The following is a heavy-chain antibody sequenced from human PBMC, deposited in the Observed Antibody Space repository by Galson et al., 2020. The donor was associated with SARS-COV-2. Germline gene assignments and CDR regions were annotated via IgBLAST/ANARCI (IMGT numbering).Heavy chain of an antibody. CDR3: ARDAIGAVAVDFDY. D-gene: IGHD6-19*01. CDR1: GFTFSSYS. J-gene: IGHJ4*02. Sequence: NSGGSLRLSCAASGFTFSSYSMNWVRQAPGKGLEWVSSISSSSSYIYYADSVKGRFTISRDNAKNSLYLQMNSLRAEDTAVYYCARDAIGAVAVDFDYWGQGTLVTVSS. CDR2: ISSSSSYI. V-gene: IGHV3-21*01.